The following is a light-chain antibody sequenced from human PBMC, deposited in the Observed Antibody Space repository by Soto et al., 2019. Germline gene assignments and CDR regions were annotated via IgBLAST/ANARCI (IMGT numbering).Light chain of an antibody. CDR2: DAS. CDR1: QSVTTN. Sequence: DIVMTQSRSTLSVSPGRRSTIACRASQSVTTNLAWYQQTPAQAPRLIIYDASTRATGIPARFSGSGYGTEFNLTISSLQSEDFAIYYCQQYNNWPRTFGQGTKVDIK. J-gene: IGKJ1*01. CDR3: QQYNNWPRT. V-gene: IGKV3-15*01.